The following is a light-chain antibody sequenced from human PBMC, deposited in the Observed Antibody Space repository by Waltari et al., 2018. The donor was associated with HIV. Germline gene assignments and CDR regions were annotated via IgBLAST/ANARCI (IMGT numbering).Light chain of an antibody. CDR2: EVN. J-gene: IGLJ2*01. Sequence: QSALTQPPSASGSLGPSVTISCTGSSSDVGRYDYVSCYQQHPGKAPKLLIFEVNKRPSGVPDRFSGSKSGNTASLTVSGLQAEDEAEYSCSSYAGINPVIFGGGTTLTVL. CDR1: SSDVGRYDY. CDR3: SSYAGINPVI. V-gene: IGLV2-8*01.